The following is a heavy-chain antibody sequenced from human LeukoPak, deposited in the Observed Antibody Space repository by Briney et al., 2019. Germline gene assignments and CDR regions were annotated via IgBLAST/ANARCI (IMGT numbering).Heavy chain of an antibody. J-gene: IGHJ4*02. V-gene: IGHV1-18*01. D-gene: IGHD1-7*01. CDR2: ISAYNGNT. CDR3: ARYLGYNFNYHFDS. Sequence: ASVMVSCKASGYTFTSYVISWVRQAPGQGLECMGWISAYNGNTNYAQKFQGRVTMTTDTSTSTAYMELRSLRSDDTAVYYCARYLGYNFNYHFDSWGQGTLVTVSS. CDR1: GYTFTSYV.